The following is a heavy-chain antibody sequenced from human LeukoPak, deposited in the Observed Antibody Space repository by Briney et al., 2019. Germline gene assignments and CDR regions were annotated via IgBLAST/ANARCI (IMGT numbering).Heavy chain of an antibody. J-gene: IGHJ4*02. V-gene: IGHV4-4*02. CDR2: VYHSGRT. CDR1: GGSISSSNW. D-gene: IGHD3-22*01. Sequence: SETLSLTCMVSGGSISSSNWWNWVRQSPRRGLEWIGEVYHSGRTNYNPSLRGRVTLSVDKSKNQFSLRLYSMTAADTAVYYCARGGEVISPFDFWGQGILVTVSA. CDR3: ARGGEVISPFDF.